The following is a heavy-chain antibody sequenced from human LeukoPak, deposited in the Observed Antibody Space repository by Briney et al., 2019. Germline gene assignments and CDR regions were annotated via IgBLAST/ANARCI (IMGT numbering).Heavy chain of an antibody. CDR2: INSDGSST. J-gene: IGHJ5*02. CDR3: AREVIVVVPAAINWFDP. V-gene: IGHV3-74*01. CDR1: GFTFSSYG. D-gene: IGHD2-2*01. Sequence: PGGSLRLSCAASGFTFSSYGMHWVRQAPGKGLVWVSRINSDGSSTSYADSVKGRFTISRDNAKNTLYLQMNSLRAEDTAVYYCAREVIVVVPAAINWFDPWGQGTLVTVSS.